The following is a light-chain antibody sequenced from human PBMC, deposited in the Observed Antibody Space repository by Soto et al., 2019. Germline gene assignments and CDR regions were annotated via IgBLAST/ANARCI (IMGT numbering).Light chain of an antibody. J-gene: IGLJ1*01. V-gene: IGLV2-14*01. CDR2: EVS. CDR3: SSYTTSNTPLYG. CDR1: SSDTAGYNY. Sequence: QSVLTQPASVSGSPGQSITISCTGTSSDTAGYNYVSWYQQHPGKAPKLMIYEVSNRPSGVSNRFSGSQSGNTASLTISGLQAEDEANYYCSSYTTSNTPLYGFGTGTKLTV.